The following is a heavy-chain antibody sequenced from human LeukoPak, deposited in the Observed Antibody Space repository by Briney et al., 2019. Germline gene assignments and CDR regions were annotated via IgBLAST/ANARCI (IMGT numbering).Heavy chain of an antibody. D-gene: IGHD1-26*01. J-gene: IGHJ4*02. CDR3: AKDRGGATKGVDY. Sequence: GRALGLSCAAAGFTFSSYGMHWVRKAPGKGLEWVAVIWYDGSNKYYADSVKGRFTISRDNSKNTLYLQMNSLRAEDTAVYYCAKDRGGATKGVDYWGQGTLVTVSS. CDR1: GFTFSSYG. V-gene: IGHV3-33*06. CDR2: IWYDGSNK.